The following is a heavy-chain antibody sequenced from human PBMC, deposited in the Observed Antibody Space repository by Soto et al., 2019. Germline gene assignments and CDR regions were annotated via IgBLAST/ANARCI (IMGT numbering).Heavy chain of an antibody. CDR3: AKDRAGYSRQIDY. CDR1: VFTFNNYA. J-gene: IGHJ4*02. CDR2: ISGSGSST. Sequence: HPGGSLRLSCATSVFTFNNYAMSWVRQAPGKGLEWVSAISGSGSSTYYADSVKGRFTISRDNSKNTLTLQMNSLRAEDTAVYYCAKDRAGYSRQIDYWGQGTLVTVSS. D-gene: IGHD6-13*01. V-gene: IGHV3-23*01.